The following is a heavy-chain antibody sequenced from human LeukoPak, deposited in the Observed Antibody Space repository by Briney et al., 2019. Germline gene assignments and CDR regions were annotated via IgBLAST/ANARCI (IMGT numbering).Heavy chain of an antibody. CDR1: GGTFSSYA. D-gene: IGHD3-22*01. V-gene: IGHV1-69*04. Sequence: SMKVSCKASGGTFSSYAISWVRQAPGQGLEWMGRIIPIFGIANYAQKFQGRVTITADKSTSTAYMELSSLRSEDTAVYYCASSSSGYSRGNAFDIWGQGTMVTVSS. CDR3: ASSSSGYSRGNAFDI. J-gene: IGHJ3*02. CDR2: IIPIFGIA.